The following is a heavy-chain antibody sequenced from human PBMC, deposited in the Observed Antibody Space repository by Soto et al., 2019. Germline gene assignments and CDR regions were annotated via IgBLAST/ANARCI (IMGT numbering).Heavy chain of an antibody. V-gene: IGHV4-31*03. Sequence: QVQLQESGPGLVKPSQTLSLSCSVSGVSVSTSGHYWNWGRQHPGKGLEWIGYIDSSGTTYYNPSLKSRLVMSIEPYTNQLSLRLSSVTAANTALYFCALGMFMDVWGRGTTFTVSS. CDR1: GVSVSTSGHY. D-gene: IGHD3-16*01. J-gene: IGHJ6*03. CDR2: IDSSGTT. CDR3: ALGMFMDV.